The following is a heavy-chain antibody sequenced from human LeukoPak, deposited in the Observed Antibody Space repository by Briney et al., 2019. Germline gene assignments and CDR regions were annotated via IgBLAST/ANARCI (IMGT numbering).Heavy chain of an antibody. CDR3: ARRPNWNYWSSRYFDY. D-gene: IGHD1-7*01. CDR1: GGSFSGYY. Sequence: SETLSLTCAVYGGSFSGYYWSWIRQPPGKGLEWIGEINHSGSTNYNPSLKSRVTISVDTSKNQFSLKLSSVTAADTAVYYCARRPNWNYWSSRYFDYWGQGTLVTVSS. V-gene: IGHV4-34*01. CDR2: INHSGST. J-gene: IGHJ4*02.